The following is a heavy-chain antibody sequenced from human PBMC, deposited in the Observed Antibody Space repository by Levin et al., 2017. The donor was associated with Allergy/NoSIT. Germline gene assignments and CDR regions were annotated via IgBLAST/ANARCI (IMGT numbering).Heavy chain of an antibody. Sequence: GASVKVSCKASGGTFGSCALSWVRQAPGQGLEWLGRIIPIIGRANYPQKFQGRVRINADESTNTAYMERSSLRSEDTAVYYCAISREYRDSSSWYVDLWGRGTLVSVSS. CDR1: GGTFGSCA. CDR2: IIPIIGRA. J-gene: IGHJ2*01. V-gene: IGHV1-69*11. D-gene: IGHD6-6*01. CDR3: AISREYRDSSSWYVDL.